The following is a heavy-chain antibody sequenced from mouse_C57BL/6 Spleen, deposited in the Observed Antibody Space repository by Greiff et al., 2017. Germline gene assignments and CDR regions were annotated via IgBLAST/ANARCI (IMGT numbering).Heavy chain of an antibody. CDR2: INPNNGGT. V-gene: IGHV1-26*01. D-gene: IGHD2-4*01. J-gene: IGHJ3*01. CDR3: ASACDFFPFAY. Sequence: VQLQQSGPELVKPGASVKISCKASGYTFTDYYMNWVKQSHGKSLEWIGDINPNNGGTSYNQKFKGKATLTVDKSSSTAYMELRSLTSEDSAVYYCASACDFFPFAYWGQGTLVTVSA. CDR1: GYTFTDYY.